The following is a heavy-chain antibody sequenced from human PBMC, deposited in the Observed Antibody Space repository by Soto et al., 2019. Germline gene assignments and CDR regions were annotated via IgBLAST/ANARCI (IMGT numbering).Heavy chain of an antibody. CDR3: ASSTIESTLIVGATTGTQQASLRFDYGMDV. Sequence: GASVKVSCKASGYTFTGYYMHWVRQAPGQGLEWMGWINPNSGGTNYAQKFQGWVTMTRDTSISTAYMELSRLRSDDTAVYYCASSTIESTLIVGATTGTQQASLRFDYGMDVWGQGTTVTVSS. J-gene: IGHJ6*02. CDR1: GYTFTGYY. CDR2: INPNSGGT. V-gene: IGHV1-2*04. D-gene: IGHD1-26*01.